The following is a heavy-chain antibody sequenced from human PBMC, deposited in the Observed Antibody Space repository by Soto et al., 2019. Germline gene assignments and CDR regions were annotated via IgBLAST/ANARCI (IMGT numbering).Heavy chain of an antibody. J-gene: IGHJ6*02. Sequence: QVQLVQSGAEEKKPGASVKVSCKASGYTFTSYAIHWVRQAPGQRLEWMGWINAGDGNTKYSQKFQGRTTNTRNTPATTAYMELSSLRSEDTAVYYCASAYCGGDCSNYYYGMDVWGQGTTVTVSS. CDR1: GYTFTSYA. CDR2: INAGDGNT. CDR3: ASAYCGGDCSNYYYGMDV. D-gene: IGHD2-21*02. V-gene: IGHV1-3*05.